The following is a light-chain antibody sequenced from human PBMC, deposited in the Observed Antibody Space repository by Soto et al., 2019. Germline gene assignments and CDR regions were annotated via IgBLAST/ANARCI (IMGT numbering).Light chain of an antibody. Sequence: IPLTQAPSSLSASVGDIVTIGCRASQGVSSYLAWFQQRPGKAPKIPIYKASSLESGVPSRFSGSGSGTEFTLTISSLQPDDVATYYCQQYNSYSRTLVQGTKVDI. V-gene: IGKV1-5*03. CDR3: QQYNSYSRT. CDR2: KAS. CDR1: QGVSSY. J-gene: IGKJ1*01.